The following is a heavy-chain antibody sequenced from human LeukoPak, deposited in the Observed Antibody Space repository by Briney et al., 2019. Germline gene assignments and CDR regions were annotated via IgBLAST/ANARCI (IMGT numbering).Heavy chain of an antibody. J-gene: IGHJ4*02. V-gene: IGHV3-23*01. D-gene: IGHD2-15*01. CDR3: AKVLLGYCSGGSCYSLDS. CDR2: INAFGVTT. CDR1: GCTFSGYA. Sequence: GGSLRLSCAASGCTFSGYARSWVRQAPGKGLEWVSSINAFGVTTYYADSVKGRFTISRDNSKDTLYLQMSSLRAEDTALYYCAKVLLGYCSGGSCYSLDSWGQGTLVTVS.